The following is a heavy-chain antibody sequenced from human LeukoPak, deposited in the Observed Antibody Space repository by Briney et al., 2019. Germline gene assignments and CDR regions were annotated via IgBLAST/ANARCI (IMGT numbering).Heavy chain of an antibody. CDR2: ISYDGSNK. CDR1: GFTFSSYG. CDR3: AKDSRSGYDSSGYLDY. J-gene: IGHJ4*02. Sequence: PGGSLRLSCAASGFTFSSYGMHWVRHAPGKGLEWVAVISYDGSNKYYADSLKGRFTISRDNSKNTLYLQMNSLRAEDTAVYYCAKDSRSGYDSSGYLDYWGQGTLVTVSS. D-gene: IGHD3-22*01. V-gene: IGHV3-30*18.